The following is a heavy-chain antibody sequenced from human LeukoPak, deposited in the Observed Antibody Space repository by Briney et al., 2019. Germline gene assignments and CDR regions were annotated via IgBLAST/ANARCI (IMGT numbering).Heavy chain of an antibody. CDR1: GFTFSSYG. CDR2: ISYDGSNK. V-gene: IGHV3-30*18. CDR3: AKDLWRPTTVVTPIDY. J-gene: IGHJ4*02. D-gene: IGHD4-23*01. Sequence: GGSLRLSCAASGFTFSSYGMHWVRQAPGKGLEWVAVISYDGSNKYYADSVKGRFTISRDNSKNTLYLQMNCLRAEDTAVYYCAKDLWRPTTVVTPIDYWGQGTLVTVSS.